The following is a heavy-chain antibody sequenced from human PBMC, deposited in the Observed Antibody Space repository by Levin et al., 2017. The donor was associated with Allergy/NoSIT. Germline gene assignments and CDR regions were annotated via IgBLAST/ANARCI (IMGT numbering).Heavy chain of an antibody. CDR3: ARDGSPSIAVAPPLLFH. CDR2: INPNSGGT. J-gene: IGHJ4*02. D-gene: IGHD6-19*01. CDR1: GYTFTGYY. V-gene: IGHV1-2*02. Sequence: ALVKVSCKASGYTFTGYYMHWVRQAPGQGLEWMGWINPNSGGTNYAQKFQGRVTMTRDTSISTAYMELSRLRSDDTAVYYCARDGSPSIAVAPPLLFHWGQGTLVTVSS.